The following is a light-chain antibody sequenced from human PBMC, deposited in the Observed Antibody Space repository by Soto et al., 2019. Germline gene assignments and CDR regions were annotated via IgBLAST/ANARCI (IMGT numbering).Light chain of an antibody. CDR2: GAS. J-gene: IGKJ5*01. CDR3: QQYGSTPPIT. Sequence: EIVLTQSPGTLSLSPGERATLSCRASQSVSSNYLAWYQQKPGQAPRLLISGASSRATGIPDRFSGSGSGTDFTLTISRLEPEDFAVYYCQQYGSTPPITFGQGTRLEIK. V-gene: IGKV3-20*01. CDR1: QSVSSNY.